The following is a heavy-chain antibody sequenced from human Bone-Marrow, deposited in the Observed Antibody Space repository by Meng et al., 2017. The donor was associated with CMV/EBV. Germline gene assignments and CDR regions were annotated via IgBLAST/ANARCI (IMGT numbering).Heavy chain of an antibody. CDR1: GYTFTGYY. V-gene: IGHV1-2*02. Sequence: ASVKVSCKTSGYTFTGYYMHWVRQAPGQGLEWMGWINPNSGGTKYAQNFQGRVTMTRDTTFSTAYMELSRLRSDDTAVYYCARELTTQYYYDSSGYWFDPWGQGTLVTVSS. D-gene: IGHD3-22*01. J-gene: IGHJ5*02. CDR3: ARELTTQYYYDSSGYWFDP. CDR2: INPNSGGT.